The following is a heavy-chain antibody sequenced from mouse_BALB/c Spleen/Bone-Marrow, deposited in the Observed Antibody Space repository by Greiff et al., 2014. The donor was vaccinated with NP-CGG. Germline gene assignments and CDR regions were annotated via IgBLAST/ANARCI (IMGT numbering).Heavy chain of an antibody. V-gene: IGHV7-3*02. D-gene: IGHD1-2*01. CDR1: GFTFTDYY. Sequence: EVQLQESGGGLVQPGGSLRLSCATSGFTFTDYYMSWVRQPPGKALEWLGFIRNKANGYTTEYSASVEGRFTISRDNSQSILYLQMNTLGAEDSATYYCARDRTTATLYWYFDVWGAGTTVTVSS. J-gene: IGHJ1*01. CDR3: ARDRTTATLYWYFDV. CDR2: IRNKANGYTT.